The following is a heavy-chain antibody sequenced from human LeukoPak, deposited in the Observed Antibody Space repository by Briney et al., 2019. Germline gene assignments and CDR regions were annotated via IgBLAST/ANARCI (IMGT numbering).Heavy chain of an antibody. V-gene: IGHV4-39*07. CDR3: ARDPRGETHVTV. D-gene: IGHD3-10*01. CDR1: GGSISSGGYY. CDR2: MYYSGSNSGST. J-gene: IGHJ4*02. Sequence: PSETLSLTCSVSGGSISSGGYYWGWIRQPPGKGLEWIGSMYYSGSNSGSTYYNPSLKSRVTISVDRSKNQFSLKLSSVTAADTAVYYCARDPRGETHVTVWGQGTLVTVSS.